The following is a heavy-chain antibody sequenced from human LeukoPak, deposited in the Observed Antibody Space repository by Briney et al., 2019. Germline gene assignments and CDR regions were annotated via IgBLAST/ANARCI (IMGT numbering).Heavy chain of an antibody. J-gene: IGHJ4*02. CDR2: IKLDGSEK. Sequence: GRSLRLSCAASGFTFSSYAMHWVRQAPGKGLEWVANIKLDGSEKNYVDSVKGRFTISRDNTKNSLYLQMNSLRAEDTAVFYCARDQYDTWSRRGNFDSWGQGTLVIVSS. CDR3: ARDQYDTWSRRGNFDS. D-gene: IGHD3-3*01. V-gene: IGHV3-7*03. CDR1: GFTFSSYA.